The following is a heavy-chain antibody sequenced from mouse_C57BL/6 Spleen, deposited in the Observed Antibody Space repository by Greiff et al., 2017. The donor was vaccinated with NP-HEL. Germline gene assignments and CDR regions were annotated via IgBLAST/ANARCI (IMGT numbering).Heavy chain of an antibody. Sequence: QVQLKQSGPELVKPGASVKISCKASGYAFSSSWMNWVKQRPGKGLEWIGRIYPGDGDTNYNGKFKGKATLTADKSSSTAYMQLSSLTSEDSAVYFCANSGTGYAMDYWGQGTSVTVSS. CDR1: GYAFSSSW. CDR3: ANSGTGYAMDY. D-gene: IGHD4-1*01. J-gene: IGHJ4*01. CDR2: IYPGDGDT. V-gene: IGHV1-82*01.